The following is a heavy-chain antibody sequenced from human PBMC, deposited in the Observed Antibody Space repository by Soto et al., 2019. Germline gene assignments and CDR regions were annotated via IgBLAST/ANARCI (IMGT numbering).Heavy chain of an antibody. D-gene: IGHD3-10*01. J-gene: IGHJ6*02. Sequence: EVQVVESGGSLVQPGGSLRISCAASGFTFRIDSMNWVRQAPGKRLEWISYISSTSSTIYYADSVKGRFTISRDNAKNSLYLLMNSPRAADTAVYYCATYYGSGTYFPDHYSNGMDVWGQGTTVTVSS. V-gene: IGHV3-48*01. CDR3: ATYYGSGTYFPDHYSNGMDV. CDR1: GFTFRIDS. CDR2: ISSTSSTI.